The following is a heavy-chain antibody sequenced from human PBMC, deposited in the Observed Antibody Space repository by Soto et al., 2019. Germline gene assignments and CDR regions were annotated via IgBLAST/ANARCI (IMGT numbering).Heavy chain of an antibody. J-gene: IGHJ4*02. CDR3: AKVRSTVTTINYFDY. CDR2: ISYDGSNK. V-gene: IGHV3-30*18. Sequence: PGGSLRLSCAASGFTFISYGMHWVRQAPGKGLEWVAVISYDGSNKYYADSVKGRFTISRDNSKNTLYLQMNSLRAEDTAVYYCAKVRSTVTTINYFDYWGQGTLVTVSS. CDR1: GFTFISYG. D-gene: IGHD4-17*01.